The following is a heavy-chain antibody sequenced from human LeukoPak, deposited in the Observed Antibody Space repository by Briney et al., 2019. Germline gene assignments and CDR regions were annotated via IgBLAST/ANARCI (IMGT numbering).Heavy chain of an antibody. V-gene: IGHV4-59*12. D-gene: IGHD3-22*01. J-gene: IGHJ4*02. CDR3: ARDRWDSSGYEGIDY. CDR2: IYYSGST. CDR1: GGSISSYY. Sequence: PSETLSLTCTVSGGSISSYYWSWIRQPPGKGLEWIGYIYYSGSTNYNPSLKSRVTISVDTSKNQFSLKLSSVTPEDTAVYYCARDRWDSSGYEGIDYWGQGTLVTVSS.